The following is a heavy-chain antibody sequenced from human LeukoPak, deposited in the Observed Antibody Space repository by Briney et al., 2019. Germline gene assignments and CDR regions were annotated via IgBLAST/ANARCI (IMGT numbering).Heavy chain of an antibody. CDR3: ARVVRYYYYGMDV. CDR2: IYHSGST. CDR1: GGSISSGGYP. Sequence: SETLSLTCAVSGGSISSGGYPWSWIRQPPGKGLEWIGYIYHSGSTYYNPSLKSRVTISVDRSKNQFSLKLSSVTAADTAVYYCARVVRYYYYGMDVWGQGTTVTVSS. J-gene: IGHJ6*02. V-gene: IGHV4-30-2*01.